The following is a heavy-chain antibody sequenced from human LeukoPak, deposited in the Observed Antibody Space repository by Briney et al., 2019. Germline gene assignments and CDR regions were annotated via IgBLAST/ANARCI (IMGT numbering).Heavy chain of an antibody. V-gene: IGHV4-34*01. CDR3: ARGASYYAPFDY. Sequence: SETLSLTCAVYGGSFSGYYWSWIRQPPGKGLEWIGEINHSVSTNYNPSLKSRVTIPVDTSKNQFSLKLSSVTAADTAVYYCARGASYYAPFDYWGQGTLVTVSS. D-gene: IGHD3-10*01. J-gene: IGHJ4*02. CDR2: INHSVST. CDR1: GGSFSGYY.